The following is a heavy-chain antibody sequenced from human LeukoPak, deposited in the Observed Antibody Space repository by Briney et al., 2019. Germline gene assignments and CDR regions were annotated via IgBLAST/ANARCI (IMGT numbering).Heavy chain of an antibody. CDR2: INPSGGST. Sequence: GASVKVSCKASGYTFTSYYMHWVRQAPGQGLEWMGIINPSGGSTSYAQKFQGRVTMTTDTSTSTAYMELRSLRSDDAAVYYCAKQYYYDSSGYYYFDYWGQGTLVTVSS. J-gene: IGHJ4*02. CDR1: GYTFTSYY. CDR3: AKQYYYDSSGYYYFDY. V-gene: IGHV1-46*01. D-gene: IGHD3-22*01.